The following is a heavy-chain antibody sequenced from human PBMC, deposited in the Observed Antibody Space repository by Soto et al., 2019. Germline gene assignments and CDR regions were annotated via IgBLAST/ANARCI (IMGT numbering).Heavy chain of an antibody. CDR2: ISDAAGSA. CDR1: GFTFSSYA. D-gene: IGHD4-17*01. CDR3: ARPYGGKIGDAPDL. Sequence: PGGSLRLSCVASGFTFSSYAMSWVRQAPGKGLEWVSTISDAAGSAYYVDSVKGRFTISRDNSKKTLYLQMNSLRAEDSAVYNCARPYGGKIGDAPDLWGPGTMVTVSS. J-gene: IGHJ3*01. V-gene: IGHV3-23*01.